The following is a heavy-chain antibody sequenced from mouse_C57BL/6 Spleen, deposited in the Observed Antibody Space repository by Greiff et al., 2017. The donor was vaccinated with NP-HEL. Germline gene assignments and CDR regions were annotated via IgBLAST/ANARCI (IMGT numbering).Heavy chain of an antibody. CDR2: IHPNSGST. V-gene: IGHV1-64*01. Sequence: QVQLQQPGAELVKPGASVKLSCKASGYTFTSYWMHWVKQRPGQGLEWIGMIHPNSGSTNYNEKFKSKATLTVDKSSSTAYMQLSSLTSEDSAVYYCTKIPITTGDFDYWGQGTTLTVSS. J-gene: IGHJ2*01. D-gene: IGHD1-1*01. CDR3: TKIPITTGDFDY. CDR1: GYTFTSYW.